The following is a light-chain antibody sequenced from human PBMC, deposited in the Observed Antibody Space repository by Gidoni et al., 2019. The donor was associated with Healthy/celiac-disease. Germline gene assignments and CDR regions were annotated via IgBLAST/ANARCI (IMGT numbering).Light chain of an antibody. J-gene: IGKJ1*01. CDR3: QQSYSTPPT. CDR2: AAS. CDR1: QSISSY. Sequence: DIQMTQSPSSLSASVGDRVTITCRASQSISSYLTWYQKKPGKAPKLLIYAASSLQSGVPSRFSGSGSGTDFTLTISSLQPEDFATYYCQQSYSTPPTFGQGTKVEIK. V-gene: IGKV1-39*01.